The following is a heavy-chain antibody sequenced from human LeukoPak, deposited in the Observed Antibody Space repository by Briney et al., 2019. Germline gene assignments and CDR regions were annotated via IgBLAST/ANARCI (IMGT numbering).Heavy chain of an antibody. Sequence: TGGSLRLSCVASGFTFSHYGMHWVRQAPGKGLEWVAVIWSDGTNQFYADSVKGRFTISRDDSQKRVFLQMTSLRAEDTAIYYCAKDAQRGFDYSNSLQYWGWGTLVTVS. CDR2: IWSDGTNQ. V-gene: IGHV3-33*06. D-gene: IGHD4-11*01. CDR1: GFTFSHYG. J-gene: IGHJ4*02. CDR3: AKDAQRGFDYSNSLQY.